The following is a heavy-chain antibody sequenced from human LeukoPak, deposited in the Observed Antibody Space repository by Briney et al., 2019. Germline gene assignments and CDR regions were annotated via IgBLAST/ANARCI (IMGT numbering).Heavy chain of an antibody. V-gene: IGHV3-23*01. CDR2: ISGSGGST. CDR3: AKPYYYDSSGYYYTDAFDI. D-gene: IGHD3-22*01. CDR1: GFTFSSYA. J-gene: IGHJ3*02. Sequence: PGGSLRLSCAASGFTFSSYAMSWVRQAPGKGLEWVSAISGSGGSTYYADSVKGRFTISRDNSKDTLYLQMNSLRAEDTAVYYCAKPYYYDSSGYYYTDAFDIWGQGTMVTVSS.